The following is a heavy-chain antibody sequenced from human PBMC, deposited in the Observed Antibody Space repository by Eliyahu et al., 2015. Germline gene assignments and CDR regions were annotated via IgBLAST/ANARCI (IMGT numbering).Heavy chain of an antibody. V-gene: IGHV3-64D*08. J-gene: IGHJ4*02. D-gene: IGHD5-18*01. CDR3: VKVVRMQLWLEAGFDY. Sequence: EVQLVESGGGXVQPGGSXRLXCSXSGXPXXXLAMHWVRQAPGKGLEFLSSISSNGDTTYYADSVKGRFTISRDNSKNTLYLQMSSLRADDTAVYYCVKVVRMQLWLEAGFDYWGQGTLVTVSS. CDR1: GXPXXXLA. CDR2: ISSNGDTT.